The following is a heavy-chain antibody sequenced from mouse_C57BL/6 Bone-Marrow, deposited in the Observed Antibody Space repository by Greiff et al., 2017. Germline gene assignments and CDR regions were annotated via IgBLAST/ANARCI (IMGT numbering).Heavy chain of an antibody. CDR2: IWSGGST. V-gene: IGHV2-2*01. Sequence: VQLQESGPGLVQPSQSLSITCTVSGFSLTSYGVHWVRQSPGKGLEWLGVIWSGGSTDYNAAFISRLSISKDNSKSQVFFKMNSLQADDTAIYYCARNRNSSDYYAMDYWGQGTSVTVSS. CDR1: GFSLTSYG. J-gene: IGHJ4*01. D-gene: IGHD1-1*01. CDR3: ARNRNSSDYYAMDY.